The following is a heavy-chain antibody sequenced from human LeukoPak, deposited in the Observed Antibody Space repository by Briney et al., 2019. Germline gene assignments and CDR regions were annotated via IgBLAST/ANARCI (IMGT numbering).Heavy chain of an antibody. J-gene: IGHJ4*02. D-gene: IGHD2-15*01. CDR1: GFTFRNYA. CDR3: ATPIRDRYCSGGSCYSPFDF. Sequence: GGSLRLPCAASGFTFRNYAMSWVRQAPGKGLEWVSALNAGGGSTHYADSVKGRFTISRDNSKNTLYLQMNSLGVEDTAVYYCATPIRDRYCSGGSCYSPFDFWGQGTLVTVSS. V-gene: IGHV3-23*01. CDR2: LNAGGGST.